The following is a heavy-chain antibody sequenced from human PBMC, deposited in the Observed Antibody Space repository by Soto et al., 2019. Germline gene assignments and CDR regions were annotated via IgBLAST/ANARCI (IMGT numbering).Heavy chain of an antibody. Sequence: ASVKVSCKASGYTFTSYGISWVRQAPGQGLEWMGWISAYNGNTNYAQKLQGRVTMATDTSTSTAYMELRSLRSDDTAVYYCARDPYSGYDLYYYGMDVWGQGTTVTVSS. CDR3: ARDPYSGYDLYYYGMDV. V-gene: IGHV1-18*01. D-gene: IGHD5-12*01. J-gene: IGHJ6*02. CDR1: GYTFTSYG. CDR2: ISAYNGNT.